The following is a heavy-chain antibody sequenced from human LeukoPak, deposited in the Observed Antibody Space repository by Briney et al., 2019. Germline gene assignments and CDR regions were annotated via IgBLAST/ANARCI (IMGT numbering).Heavy chain of an antibody. Sequence: ASVKVSCKASGYTFTGYNMHWVRQAPGQGLEWMGWINPNSGGTNYAQKFQGRVTMTRDTSISTAYMELSRLRSDDTAVYYCARAYYDILTGYLYYFDYWGQGTLVTVSS. J-gene: IGHJ4*02. CDR3: ARAYYDILTGYLYYFDY. CDR2: INPNSGGT. V-gene: IGHV1-2*02. D-gene: IGHD3-9*01. CDR1: GYTFTGYN.